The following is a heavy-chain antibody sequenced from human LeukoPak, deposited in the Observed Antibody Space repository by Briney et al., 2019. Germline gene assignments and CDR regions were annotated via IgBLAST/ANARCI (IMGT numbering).Heavy chain of an antibody. CDR1: GFTFSDFW. Sequence: GGSLRLSCAASGFTFSDFWMNWVRQAPGKGLEWVGRIRSYGGTIEYAAPVKGRFTISRDDSKNTLYLQMNSLKTEDTALYFCSTTKNVASASDFWGQGTLVTVSS. D-gene: IGHD2-2*01. V-gene: IGHV3-15*01. CDR2: IRSYGGTI. CDR3: STTKNVASASDF. J-gene: IGHJ4*02.